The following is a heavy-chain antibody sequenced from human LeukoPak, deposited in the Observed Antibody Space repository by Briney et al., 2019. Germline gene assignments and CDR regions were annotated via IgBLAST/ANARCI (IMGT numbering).Heavy chain of an antibody. D-gene: IGHD2-2*02. CDR1: GYTFTSYA. CDR2: INAGNGNT. CDR3: ARGREYCSSTSCYRVYYYGMDV. V-gene: IGHV1-3*01. Sequence: ASVKVSCKASGYTFTSYAMHWVRQAPGQRLERMGWINAGNGNTKYSQKFQGRVTITRDTSASTAYMELSSLRSEDTAVYYCARGREYCSSTSCYRVYYYGMDVWGQGTTVTVSS. J-gene: IGHJ6*02.